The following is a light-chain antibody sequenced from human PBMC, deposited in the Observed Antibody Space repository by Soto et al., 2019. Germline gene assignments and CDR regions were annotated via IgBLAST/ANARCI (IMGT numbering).Light chain of an antibody. Sequence: EIVMTQSPATLSVSPGERATLSCRASQSVSSNLAWYQQKPGQAPRLLIYAASTRATGIPARFSGSGSGTEFTLTISSLQSEDFAVYYCQQYNNWAPMTFGQGTKVEIK. CDR1: QSVSSN. CDR3: QQYNNWAPMT. V-gene: IGKV3-15*01. CDR2: AAS. J-gene: IGKJ1*01.